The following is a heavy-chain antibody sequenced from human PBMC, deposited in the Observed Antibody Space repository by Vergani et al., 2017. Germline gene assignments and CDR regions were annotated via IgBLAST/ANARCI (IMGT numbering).Heavy chain of an antibody. CDR1: GFTFDDYG. Sequence: EVQLVESGGGVVRPGGSLGLSCAASGFTFDDYGMSWVRQAPGKGLEWVSGINWNGGSTGYADSVKGRFTISRDNAKNSLYLQMNSLRAEDTALYYCAKFPLNITTPDRGDFWGQGSLVTVSS. D-gene: IGHD1-1*01. J-gene: IGHJ4*02. V-gene: IGHV3-20*04. CDR3: AKFPLNITTPDRGDF. CDR2: INWNGGST.